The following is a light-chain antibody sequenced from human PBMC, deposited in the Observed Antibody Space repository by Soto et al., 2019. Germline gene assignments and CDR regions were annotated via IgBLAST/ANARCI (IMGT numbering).Light chain of an antibody. J-gene: IGKJ4*01. CDR2: SAS. CDR3: QQLSRYPLT. CDR1: QALSNY. V-gene: IGKV1-9*01. Sequence: DIQLTQSTSVLSASFGDTVTITCGASQALSNYLAWYQQKQGKAPDLLIYSASTLQSGVPSRFSGSGYETEFSLTIRALQTEDFATYYCQQLSRYPLTFGGGTKVDIK.